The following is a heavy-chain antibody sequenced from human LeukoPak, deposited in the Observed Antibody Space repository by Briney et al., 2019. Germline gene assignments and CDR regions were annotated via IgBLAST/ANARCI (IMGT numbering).Heavy chain of an antibody. CDR2: ISGNGGRT. Sequence: PGGSLRLSCAAPGFTFRSYAMSWVRQAPGKGLEWVSVISGNGGRTYYADSVKGRFTISRDNSKNTLYLQMNSLRAEDTAVYYCAKVRDLDTVLGRFDNWGQGTLVTVSS. D-gene: IGHD5-18*01. V-gene: IGHV3-23*01. CDR1: GFTFRSYA. J-gene: IGHJ5*02. CDR3: AKVRDLDTVLGRFDN.